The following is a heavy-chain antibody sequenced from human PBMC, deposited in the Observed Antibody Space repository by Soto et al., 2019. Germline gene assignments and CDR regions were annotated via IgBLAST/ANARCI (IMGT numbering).Heavy chain of an antibody. CDR3: ATPSGLLGQYSALPDN. J-gene: IGHJ4*02. D-gene: IGHD5-12*01. Sequence: ASVKVSCKASGGTFSHSTVAWVRQAPGHRPEWMGMIIPMFGSTNSAQKFRDRVTFSADTYTNTAYMELSSLRSEDTAVYYCATPSGLLGQYSALPDNWGQGTLVTVSS. V-gene: IGHV1-69*08. CDR1: GGTFSHST. CDR2: IIPMFGST.